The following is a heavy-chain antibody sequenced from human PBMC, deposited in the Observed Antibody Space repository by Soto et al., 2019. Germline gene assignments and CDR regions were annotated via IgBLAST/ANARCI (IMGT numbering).Heavy chain of an antibody. CDR3: ARDSGAKLSSS. Sequence: SVKVSCKASGGTFSSYRINWVRQARGQGLEWLGGIVPIYRTADYAQKFQGKVTITADESTRTVYMELSSLKSQDTALYYCARDSGAKLSSSWGQGTLVTVSS. V-gene: IGHV1-69*13. J-gene: IGHJ4*02. CDR2: IVPIYRTA. CDR1: GGTFSSYR. D-gene: IGHD6-13*01.